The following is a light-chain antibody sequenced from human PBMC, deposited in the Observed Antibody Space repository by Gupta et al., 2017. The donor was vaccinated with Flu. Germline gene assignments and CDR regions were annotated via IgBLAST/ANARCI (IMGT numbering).Light chain of an antibody. V-gene: IGLV1-40*01. Sequence: QSVLTQPPSVSGAPGQRVTIPCTGSSSNIGAGYHVHWYQQLPGTAPRFLFSGNDYRPSGVPDRFSGSKSGTSASLAIAGLQAEDEAEYYCLSYDSSLRGWVFGGGTKLTVL. CDR2: GND. CDR3: LSYDSSLRGWV. J-gene: IGLJ3*02. CDR1: SSNIGAGYH.